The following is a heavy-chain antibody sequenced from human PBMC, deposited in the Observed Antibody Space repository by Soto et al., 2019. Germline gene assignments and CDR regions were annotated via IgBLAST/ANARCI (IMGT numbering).Heavy chain of an antibody. CDR3: ARDRPYCSGGSCYPLMGEGWFDP. V-gene: IGHV4-31*03. CDR2: IYYSGST. D-gene: IGHD2-15*01. Sequence: QVQLQESGPGLVKPSQTLSLTCTVSGGSISSGGYYWSWIRQHPGKGLEWIGYIYYSGSTYYNPSLKTRVTISVDTSKNQFSLKLSSVTAADTAVYYCARDRPYCSGGSCYPLMGEGWFDPWGQGTLVTVSS. J-gene: IGHJ5*02. CDR1: GGSISSGGYY.